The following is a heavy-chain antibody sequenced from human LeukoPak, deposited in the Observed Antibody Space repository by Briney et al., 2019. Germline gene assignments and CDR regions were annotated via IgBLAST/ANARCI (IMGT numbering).Heavy chain of an antibody. V-gene: IGHV2-70*04. J-gene: IGHJ4*02. Sequence: SGPTLVKPTPPLTLTCTFSGFSLSTTGMRVSWIRRPPGKALEWLARIDWDDDKFYSTSLKTRLTISKDTSKNQVVLTMTNMDPVDTATYYCTRAIVGATLFYFDYWGQGALVTVSS. CDR3: TRAIVGATLFYFDY. D-gene: IGHD1-26*01. CDR1: GFSLSTTGMR. CDR2: IDWDDDK.